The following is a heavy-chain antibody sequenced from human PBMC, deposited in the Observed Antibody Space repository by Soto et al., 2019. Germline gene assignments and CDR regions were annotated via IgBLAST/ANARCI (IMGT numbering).Heavy chain of an antibody. J-gene: IGHJ4*02. CDR1: GFTFSSYA. CDR3: AKVDYYGSGSLEGYYFDY. CDR2: ISGSGGST. Sequence: GGSLRLSCAASGFTFSSYAMSWVRQAPGKGLEWVSAISGSGGSTYYADSVKGRFTISRDNSKNTLYLQMNSLRAEDTAVYYCAKVDYYGSGSLEGYYFDYWGQGTLVTVSS. V-gene: IGHV3-23*01. D-gene: IGHD3-10*01.